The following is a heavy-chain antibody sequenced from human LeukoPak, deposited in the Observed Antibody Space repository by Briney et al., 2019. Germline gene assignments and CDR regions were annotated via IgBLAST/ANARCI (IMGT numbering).Heavy chain of an antibody. Sequence: SETLSLTCTVSGGSVSSDSYYWNWIRQPPGKGLEWIGYIYSSGSTNYNPSLRSRVSISVDTSKNQFSLKMSSVTAADTAVYYCARYSGYGSYNWFGPWGQGTLVTVSS. CDR1: GGSVSSDSYY. CDR2: IYSSGST. CDR3: ARYSGYGSYNWFGP. V-gene: IGHV4-61*01. J-gene: IGHJ5*02. D-gene: IGHD5-12*01.